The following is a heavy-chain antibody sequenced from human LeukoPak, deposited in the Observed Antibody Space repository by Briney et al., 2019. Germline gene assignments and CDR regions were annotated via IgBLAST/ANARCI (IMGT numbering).Heavy chain of an antibody. V-gene: IGHV3-30*02. D-gene: IGHD2-15*01. CDR2: IRYDGSNK. CDR3: AKDWGVSGPTGGAFDI. J-gene: IGHJ3*02. Sequence: GGSLRLSCAASGFTFSSYGMHWVRQAPGKGLEWVAFIRYDGSNKYYADSVKGRFTISRDSSKNTLYLQMNSLRAEDTAVYYCAKDWGVSGPTGGAFDIWGQGTMVTVSS. CDR1: GFTFSSYG.